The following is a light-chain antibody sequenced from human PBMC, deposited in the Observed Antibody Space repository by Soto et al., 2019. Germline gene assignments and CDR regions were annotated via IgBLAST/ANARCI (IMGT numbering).Light chain of an antibody. CDR3: QQYISFSS. V-gene: IGKV1-5*03. CDR1: QTISSW. J-gene: IGKJ1*01. Sequence: DIQMTQSPSTLSGSVGDRVTITCRASQTISSWLAWYQQKPGKAPKLLIYKASSLESGVPSRFSGSGSGTEFTLTISSLQPDDFATYYCQQYISFSSFGQGTKVDIK. CDR2: KAS.